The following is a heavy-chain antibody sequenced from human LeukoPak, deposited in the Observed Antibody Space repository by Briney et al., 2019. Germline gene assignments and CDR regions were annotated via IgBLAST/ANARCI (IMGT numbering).Heavy chain of an antibody. D-gene: IGHD3-10*01. CDR3: AREIFGSGSHPDF. V-gene: IGHV3-33*01. J-gene: IGHJ4*02. CDR2: IWHDGSHK. Sequence: GRSLRLSCAASGFSFDTYAMHWVRQAPGQGLEWVALIWHDGSHKFYSNSVRGQFTISRDNSKNTVYLQMNNLRPDDTAVYYCAREIFGSGSHPDFWGQGTLVTVSS. CDR1: GFSFDTYA.